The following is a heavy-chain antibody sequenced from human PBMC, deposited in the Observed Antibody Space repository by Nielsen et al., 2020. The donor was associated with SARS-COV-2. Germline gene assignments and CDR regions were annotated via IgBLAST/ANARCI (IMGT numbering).Heavy chain of an antibody. CDR3: TNWNDGY. J-gene: IGHJ4*02. V-gene: IGHV3-74*01. D-gene: IGHD1-1*01. CDR1: GFTFSNSW. CDR2: ISPDGDIV. Sequence: GESLKISCAAFGFTFSNSWMHWVRQAPGKGLVWVSRISPDGDIVNYADSVRGRFTTSRDNAKNTLYLQMNSLRAEDTAVYFCTNWNDGYWGQGTPVTVSS.